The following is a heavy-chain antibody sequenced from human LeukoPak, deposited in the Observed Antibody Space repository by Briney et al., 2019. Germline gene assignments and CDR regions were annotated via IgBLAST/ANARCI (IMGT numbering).Heavy chain of an antibody. CDR2: IIPILGIA. V-gene: IGHV1-69*04. Sequence: ASVKVSCKASGGTFSSYAISWVRQAPGQGLEWMGRIIPILGIANYAQKFQGRVTITADESTSTAYMELSSLRSEDTAVYYCARDITMVRGIDYWGQGTLVTVSS. J-gene: IGHJ4*02. D-gene: IGHD3-10*01. CDR3: ARDITMVRGIDY. CDR1: GGTFSSYA.